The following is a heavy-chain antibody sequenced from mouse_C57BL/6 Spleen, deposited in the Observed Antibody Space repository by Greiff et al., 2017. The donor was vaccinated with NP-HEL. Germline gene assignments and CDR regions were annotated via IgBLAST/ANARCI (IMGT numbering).Heavy chain of an antibody. CDR3: ARNYGSPGWYFDV. J-gene: IGHJ1*03. D-gene: IGHD1-1*01. CDR1: GYTFTNYW. Sequence: QVQLQQSGAELVRPGTSVKMSCKASGYTFTNYWIGWAKQRPGHGLEWIGDIYPGGGYTNYNEKFKGKATLTADKSSSTAYMQFSSLTSEDSAIYYCARNYGSPGWYFDVWGTGTTVTVSS. CDR2: IYPGGGYT. V-gene: IGHV1-63*01.